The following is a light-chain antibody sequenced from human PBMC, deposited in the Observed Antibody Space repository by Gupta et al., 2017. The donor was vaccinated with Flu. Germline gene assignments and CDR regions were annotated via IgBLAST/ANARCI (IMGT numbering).Light chain of an antibody. J-gene: IGLJ2*01. CDR3: AAWDDSLNGVV. V-gene: IGLV1-44*01. Sequence: QSVLTPPPSASGTPGQRVTISCSRSSSNIGSNTVNWYQQLPGTAPKLLIYSNNQLPSGVPDRFSGSKSGTSASLAISGLQSEDEADYYCAAWDDSLNGVVFGGGTKLTVL. CDR1: SSNIGSNT. CDR2: SNN.